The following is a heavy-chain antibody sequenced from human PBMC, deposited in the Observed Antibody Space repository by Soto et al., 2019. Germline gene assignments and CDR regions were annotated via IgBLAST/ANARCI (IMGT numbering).Heavy chain of an antibody. CDR3: AKSNYGGDDYFQYGLDV. CDR1: GGSISSYY. D-gene: IGHD2-21*02. CDR2: IYYSGST. J-gene: IGHJ6*02. V-gene: IGHV4-59*01. Sequence: SETLSLTXTISGGSISSYYWSWIRQPPGKGLEWIGYIYYSGSTNYNPSLKSRVTISVDTSKNQFSLKLSSVTADDTAVYYCAKSNYGGDDYFQYGLDVWGQGTTVTVSS.